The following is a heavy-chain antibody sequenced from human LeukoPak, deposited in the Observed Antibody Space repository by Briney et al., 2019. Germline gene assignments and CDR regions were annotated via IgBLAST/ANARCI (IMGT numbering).Heavy chain of an antibody. D-gene: IGHD3-22*01. Sequence: PGESLRLSCVVSGFSVSINYMSWVRQAPGKGLEWVSSISSTSNYIYYADSVKGRFTISRDNAKNSLYLQMNSLRAEDTAVYYCASSSGYYPGYWGQGTLLTVSS. CDR2: ISSTSNYI. J-gene: IGHJ4*02. CDR1: GFSVSINY. CDR3: ASSSGYYPGY. V-gene: IGHV3-21*01.